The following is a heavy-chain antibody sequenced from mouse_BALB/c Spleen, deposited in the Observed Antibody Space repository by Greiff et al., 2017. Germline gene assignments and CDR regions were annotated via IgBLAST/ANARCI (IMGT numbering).Heavy chain of an antibody. Sequence: QVQLQQSGPELVKPGASVRISCKASGYTFTSYYIHWVKQRPGQGLEWIGWIYPGNVNTKYNEKFKGKATLTADKSSSTAYMQLSSLTSEDSAVYYCAREGLLRVPGYWGQGTTLTVSS. J-gene: IGHJ2*01. D-gene: IGHD1-2*01. CDR1: GYTFTSYY. V-gene: IGHV1S56*01. CDR2: IYPGNVNT. CDR3: AREGLLRVPGY.